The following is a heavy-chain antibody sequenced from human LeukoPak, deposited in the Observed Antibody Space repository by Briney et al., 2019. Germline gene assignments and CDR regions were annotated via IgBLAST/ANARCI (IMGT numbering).Heavy chain of an antibody. Sequence: GGSLRLSCAASGLTFRNNWMNWIRQTPGKGLEWVANIRPDASDTGYVDSVKGRFTISRDSAKNLLYLQMNSLRVDDTAVYYCTSISLGANEDYWGQGTRVTVSS. V-gene: IGHV3-7*03. D-gene: IGHD1-26*01. CDR2: IRPDASDT. CDR3: TSISLGANEDY. J-gene: IGHJ4*02. CDR1: GLTFRNNW.